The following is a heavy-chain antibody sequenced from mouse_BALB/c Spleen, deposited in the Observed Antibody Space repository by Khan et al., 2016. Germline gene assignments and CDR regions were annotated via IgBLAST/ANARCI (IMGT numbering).Heavy chain of an antibody. Sequence: QLEESGPGLVKPSQSLSLTCTVTGYSITSDYAWNWIRQFPGNKLEWMGYISYSGSTSYNPSLKSRISITRDTSKNQFFLQLNSVTTEDTATYYCARGHRGFAYWGQGTLVTVSA. CDR3: ARGHRGFAY. D-gene: IGHD3-1*01. J-gene: IGHJ3*01. CDR2: ISYSGST. V-gene: IGHV3-2*02. CDR1: GYSITSDYA.